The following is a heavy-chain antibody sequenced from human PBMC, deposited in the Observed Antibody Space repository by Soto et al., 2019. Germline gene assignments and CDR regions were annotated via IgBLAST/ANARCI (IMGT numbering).Heavy chain of an antibody. V-gene: IGHV3-53*01. CDR2: IYSSGGT. CDR1: GFTVSNNY. Sequence: DVQLEESGGGLIQPGGSLRLSCAVSGFTVSNNYMTWVRQAPGKGLEWVSLIYSSGGTKYADSVRGRFTISRDNSKNTLYLQMNSPKVEDTAVYYCARDPPGIAASGSYNWGQGTLVTVS. D-gene: IGHD6-13*01. CDR3: ARDPPGIAASGSYN. J-gene: IGHJ4*02.